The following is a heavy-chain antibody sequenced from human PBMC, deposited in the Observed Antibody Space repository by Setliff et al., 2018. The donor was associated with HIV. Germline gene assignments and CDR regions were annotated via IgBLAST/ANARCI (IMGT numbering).Heavy chain of an antibody. D-gene: IGHD3-3*01. CDR1: GYSISTAYY. V-gene: IGHV4-38-2*02. J-gene: IGHJ5*02. CDR3: ARDLGRITLSGVNEGWFDP. CDR2: IYYSGNT. Sequence: PSETLSLTCAVSGYSISTAYYWGWIRQPPRKGLEWIGDIYYSGNTHFNPSLKSRVTISLDTSKNQVFLKLTSVTAADTAVYYCARDLGRITLSGVNEGWFDPWGQGTLVTVSS.